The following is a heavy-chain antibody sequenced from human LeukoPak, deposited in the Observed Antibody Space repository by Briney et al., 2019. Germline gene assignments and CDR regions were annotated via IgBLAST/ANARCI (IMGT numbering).Heavy chain of an antibody. CDR3: ARYNLAVAGTFDY. Sequence: SETLSLTCAVYGGPFSGYYWSWIRQPPGKGLEWIGSIYYSGSTYYNPSLKSRVTISVDTSKNQFSLKLSSVTAADTAVYYCARYNLAVAGTFDYWGQGTLVTVSS. J-gene: IGHJ4*02. V-gene: IGHV4-34*01. CDR1: GGPFSGYY. D-gene: IGHD6-19*01. CDR2: IYYSGST.